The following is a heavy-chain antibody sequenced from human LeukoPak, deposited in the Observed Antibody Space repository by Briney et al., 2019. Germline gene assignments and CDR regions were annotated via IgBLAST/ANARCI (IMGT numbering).Heavy chain of an antibody. V-gene: IGHV4-34*01. CDR3: ARDRRGGSYQTYYYYYIDV. Sequence: SETLSLTCAVYGGSFSGYYWSWIRQPPGKGLEWIGEINHSGSTNYNPSLKSRVTILVDTPKNQFSLKLSSVTAADTAVYYCARDRRGGSYQTYYYYYIDVWGKGTTVTVSS. J-gene: IGHJ6*03. CDR2: INHSGST. D-gene: IGHD1-26*01. CDR1: GGSFSGYY.